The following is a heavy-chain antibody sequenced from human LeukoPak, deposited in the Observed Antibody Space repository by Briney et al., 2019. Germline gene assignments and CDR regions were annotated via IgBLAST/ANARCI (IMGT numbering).Heavy chain of an antibody. D-gene: IGHD6-25*01. J-gene: IGHJ4*02. CDR2: ISGGGGST. V-gene: IGHV3-23*01. CDR3: ARETPDSSGWTAFDY. CDR1: GFTFNNHA. Sequence: GGSLRLSCAASGFTFNNHAMSWVRQAPGKGLEWVSAISGGGGSTYYADSVKGRFSISRDNAKNSLYLQMNSLRAEDTALYYCARETPDSSGWTAFDYWGQGTLVTVSS.